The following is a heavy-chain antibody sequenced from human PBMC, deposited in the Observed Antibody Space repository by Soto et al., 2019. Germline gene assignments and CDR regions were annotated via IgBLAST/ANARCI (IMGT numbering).Heavy chain of an antibody. CDR2: LYYSGST. CDR1: GGSISSSSYY. Sequence: QLQLQESGPGLVKPSETLSLTCTVSGGSISSSSYYWGWIRQPPGEGLEWMGSLYYSGSTDYKPSLKSRVTISVDTSKNQFSLKLSSVTAADTAVYYCASLVAGHYGDYWGRGTLVTVSS. J-gene: IGHJ4*02. CDR3: ASLVAGHYGDY. D-gene: IGHD6-19*01. V-gene: IGHV4-39*01.